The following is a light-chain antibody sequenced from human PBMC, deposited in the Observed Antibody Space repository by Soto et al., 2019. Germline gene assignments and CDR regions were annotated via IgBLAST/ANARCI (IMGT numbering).Light chain of an antibody. CDR3: QQFYTAPYT. Sequence: DIVMTQSPDSLAVSLGERATINCKSSQSVLHSSNNKNYLTWYQQKPGQPPKLLIYWASTRESGVPDRFSGSWSVTDLTLTISSLQAEDVSVYYCQQFYTAPYTFGQGTKLEIK. V-gene: IGKV4-1*01. CDR1: QSVLHSSNNKNY. CDR2: WAS. J-gene: IGKJ2*01.